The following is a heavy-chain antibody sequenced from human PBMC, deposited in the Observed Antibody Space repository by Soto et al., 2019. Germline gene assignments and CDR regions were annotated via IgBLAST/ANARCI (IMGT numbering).Heavy chain of an antibody. Sequence: QVQLVESGGGVVQPGRSLRLSCAASGFTFSSYAMHWVRQAPGKGLEWVAVISYDGSNKYYADSVKGRFTISRDNSKNTLYLQMNSLRAEDTAVYYCARGPEWLSDYWGQGTLVTVSS. CDR2: ISYDGSNK. J-gene: IGHJ4*02. CDR1: GFTFSSYA. CDR3: ARGPEWLSDY. V-gene: IGHV3-30-3*01. D-gene: IGHD3-3*01.